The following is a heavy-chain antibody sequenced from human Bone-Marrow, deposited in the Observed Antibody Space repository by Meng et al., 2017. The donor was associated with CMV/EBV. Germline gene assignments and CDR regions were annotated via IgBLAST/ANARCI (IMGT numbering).Heavy chain of an antibody. CDR1: GGSFSGYY. V-gene: IGHV4-34*01. CDR2: ISHSGST. J-gene: IGHJ4*02. Sequence: SETLSLTCAVYGGSFSGYYWSWIRQPPGKGLEWIGEISHSGSTNYNPSLKSRVTISVDTSKNQFSLKLSSVTAADTAVYYCARGPYYGSGSYVLWGQGTLVTVSS. D-gene: IGHD3-10*01. CDR3: ARGPYYGSGSYVL.